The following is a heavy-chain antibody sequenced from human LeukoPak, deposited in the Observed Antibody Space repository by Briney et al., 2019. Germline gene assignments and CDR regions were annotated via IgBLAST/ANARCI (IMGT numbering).Heavy chain of an antibody. CDR2: ISDDGSDT. Sequence: PGGSLRLSCEASGLTFSTFPMHWVRQTPDTRLEWVAVISDDGSDTYYADSVKGRFTISRDNSKNTLYLQMNSLSPEDTAVVYCARVGRVSIYPSYMDVWGKGTTVTVSS. CDR3: ARVGRVSIYPSYMDV. V-gene: IGHV3-30*04. CDR1: GLTFSTFP. J-gene: IGHJ6*03. D-gene: IGHD6-6*01.